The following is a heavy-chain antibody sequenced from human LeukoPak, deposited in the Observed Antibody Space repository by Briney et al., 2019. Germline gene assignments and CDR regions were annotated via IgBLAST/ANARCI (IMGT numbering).Heavy chain of an antibody. J-gene: IGHJ6*03. CDR1: GYTFTSYG. CDR3: ARRKRIMVRGVPHYYYYYMDV. D-gene: IGHD3-10*01. Sequence: GASVKVSCKASGYTFTSYGISWVRQAPGQGLEWMGWISAYNGNTNYAQKLQGRVTMTTDTSTSTAYMELRSLRSDDTAVYYCARRKRIMVRGVPHYYYYYMDVWGKGTTVTISS. CDR2: ISAYNGNT. V-gene: IGHV1-18*01.